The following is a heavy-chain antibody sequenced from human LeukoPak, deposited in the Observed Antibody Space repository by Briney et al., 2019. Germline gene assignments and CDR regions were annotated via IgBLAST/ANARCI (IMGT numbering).Heavy chain of an antibody. CDR1: GYSISSDYY. D-gene: IGHD6-19*01. Sequence: SETLSLTRAVSGYSISSDYYWGWIRQPPGKGLEWIGSIYHSGSTYYNPSLKSRVTISVDTSKNQFSLKLSSVTAADTAVYYCARDRSWSSGLYFDYWGQGTLVTVSS. CDR3: ARDRSWSSGLYFDY. CDR2: IYHSGST. J-gene: IGHJ4*02. V-gene: IGHV4-38-2*02.